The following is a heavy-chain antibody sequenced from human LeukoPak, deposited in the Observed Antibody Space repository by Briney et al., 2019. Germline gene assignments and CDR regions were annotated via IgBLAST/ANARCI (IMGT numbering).Heavy chain of an antibody. CDR2: IYYSGST. Sequence: SETLSLTCTVSGGSISSGGYYWSWIRQHPGKGLEWIGYIYYSGSTYYNPSLKSRVTISVDTSKNQFSLKLSSVTAADTAVYYCARRPLWGYCSSTSCYSGAFDIWGQGTMVTVSS. D-gene: IGHD2-2*02. V-gene: IGHV4-31*03. J-gene: IGHJ3*02. CDR1: GGSISSGGYY. CDR3: ARRPLWGYCSSTSCYSGAFDI.